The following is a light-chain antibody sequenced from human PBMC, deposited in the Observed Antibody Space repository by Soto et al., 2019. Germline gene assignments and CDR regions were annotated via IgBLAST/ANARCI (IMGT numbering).Light chain of an antibody. CDR2: DAS. CDR1: QNIHNS. CDR3: QQSYSSPRA. J-gene: IGKJ1*01. V-gene: IGKV1-39*01. Sequence: DIQMTQSPASLSASIGDSVTITCRSSQNIHNSLNWYQQKSGRAPNLLIFDASTLHSGVPSRFRGSGSGTDYSLTIASLQPEDFATYYCQQSYSSPRAFG.